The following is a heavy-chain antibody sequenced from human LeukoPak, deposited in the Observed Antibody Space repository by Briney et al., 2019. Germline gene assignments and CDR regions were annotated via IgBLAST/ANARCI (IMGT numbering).Heavy chain of an antibody. Sequence: SETLSLTCTVSGGSISSSSYYWGWIRQPPGKGLEWIGSIYYSGSTYYNPSLKSRVTISVDTSKNQYSLKLSSLTATDTAVYYCARGLRGGGSYAMDVWGQGTTVTVYS. D-gene: IGHD2-15*01. V-gene: IGHV4-39*01. CDR2: IYYSGST. CDR3: ARGLRGGGSYAMDV. CDR1: GGSISSSSYY. J-gene: IGHJ6*01.